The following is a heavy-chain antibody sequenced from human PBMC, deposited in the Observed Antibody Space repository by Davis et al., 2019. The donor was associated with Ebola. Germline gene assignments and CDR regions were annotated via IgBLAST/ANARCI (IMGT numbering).Heavy chain of an antibody. V-gene: IGHV7-4-1*02. CDR3: ARGYSFSWYICDS. Sequence: ASVKVSCKASGYSFSTYAIHWLRQAPGQRLEWMGWINTNTGNPTYAQAFTGRFVFSLDTSASTAYLEISSLKAEDTAVYYCARGYSFSWYICDSWGQGTLVTVSS. CDR2: INTNTGNP. CDR1: GYSFSTYA. D-gene: IGHD1-1*01. J-gene: IGHJ4*02.